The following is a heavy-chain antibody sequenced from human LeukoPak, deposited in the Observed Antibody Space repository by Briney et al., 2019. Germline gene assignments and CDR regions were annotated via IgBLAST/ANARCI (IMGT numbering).Heavy chain of an antibody. V-gene: IGHV3-15*01. CDR2: IKSKTDGGTT. J-gene: IGHJ4*02. CDR1: GFTFNNAW. D-gene: IGHD4-11*01. CDR3: TTATPQMTTVSTEDY. Sequence: GGSLRLSCAASGFTFNNAWMSWVRQAPGKGLEWVGHIKSKTDGGTTDYAAPVKGRFTISRDDSKNTLYLQMNSLKTEDTAVYYCTTATPQMTTVSTEDYWGQGTLVTVSS.